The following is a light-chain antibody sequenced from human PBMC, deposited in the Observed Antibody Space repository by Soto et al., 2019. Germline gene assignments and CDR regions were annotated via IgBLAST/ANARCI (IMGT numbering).Light chain of an antibody. CDR1: QSVSSSY. J-gene: IGKJ5*01. Sequence: EIVVTQSPGTLSLSPGERATLSCRASQSVSSSYLAWYQQKPGQAPRLLIYGASSRATGIPDRSSGSGSGTDFTLTISRLEPEDFAVYYCQQYGGSPSITFGQRTRLEIQ. CDR2: GAS. V-gene: IGKV3-20*01. CDR3: QQYGGSPSIT.